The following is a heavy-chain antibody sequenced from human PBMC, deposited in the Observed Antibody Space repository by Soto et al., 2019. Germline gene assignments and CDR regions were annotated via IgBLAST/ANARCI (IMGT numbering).Heavy chain of an antibody. CDR3: ARLRRRVRGVEDY. CDR1: GGSISSSSYY. V-gene: IGHV4-39*01. CDR2: IYYSGST. Sequence: SETLSLTCTVSGGSISSSSYYWGWIRQPPGKGLEWIGSIYYSGSTYYNPSLKSRVTISVDTSKNQFSLKLSSVTAADTAVYYCARLRRRVRGVEDYWGQGTLVTVSS. J-gene: IGHJ4*02. D-gene: IGHD3-10*01.